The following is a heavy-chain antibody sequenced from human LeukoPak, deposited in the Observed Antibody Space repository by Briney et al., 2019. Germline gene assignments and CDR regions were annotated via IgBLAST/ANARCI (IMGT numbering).Heavy chain of an antibody. CDR2: ISTDNGDT. D-gene: IGHD3-16*01. Sequence: ASVKVSCKSSGYTFTTYGITWVRQAPGQGLEWMGWISTDNGDTNYAQKLQGRVTMTTDTSTSTAYMELRSLRSDDTAVYYCAREGLGELTLDCWGQGTLVTVSS. CDR3: AREGLGELTLDC. J-gene: IGHJ4*02. CDR1: GYTFTTYG. V-gene: IGHV1-18*01.